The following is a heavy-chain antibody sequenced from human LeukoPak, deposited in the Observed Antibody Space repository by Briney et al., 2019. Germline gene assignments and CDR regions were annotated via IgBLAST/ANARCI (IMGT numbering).Heavy chain of an antibody. V-gene: IGHV3-11*04. CDR3: ARGIITIFGVVHDPWYYMDV. D-gene: IGHD3-3*01. CDR2: ISSSGSTI. J-gene: IGHJ6*03. CDR1: GFTFSDYY. Sequence: GGSLRLSCAASGFTFSDYYMSWIRQAPGKGLEWVSYISSSGSTIYYADSVKGRFTISRDNAKNSLYLQMNSLRAEDTAVYYCARGIITIFGVVHDPWYYMDVWGKGTTVTVSS.